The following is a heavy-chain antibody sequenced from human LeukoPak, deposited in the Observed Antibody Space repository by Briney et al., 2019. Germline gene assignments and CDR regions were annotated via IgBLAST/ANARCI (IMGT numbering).Heavy chain of an antibody. CDR3: ARVNINNWHSCDY. Sequence: SETLSLTCAVSGGPISSNNWWGWVRQPPGKGLEWIGEIYHSGSPNYNPSLKSRVTISVDKSRNHFSLNLSSVTAADTAVYYCARVNINNWHSCDYWGQGTLVTVSS. D-gene: IGHD1-1*01. J-gene: IGHJ4*02. V-gene: IGHV4-4*02. CDR2: IYHSGSP. CDR1: GGPISSNNW.